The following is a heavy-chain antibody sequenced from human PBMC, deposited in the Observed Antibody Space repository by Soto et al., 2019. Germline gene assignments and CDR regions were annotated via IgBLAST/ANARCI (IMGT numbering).Heavy chain of an antibody. J-gene: IGHJ4*02. CDR1: GFTFSNYA. V-gene: IGHV3-30-3*01. Sequence: PWGSLRLSCAASGFTFSNYAMHWVRQAPGKGLEWVAVISYDGANKYYADSVKGRFTISRDNSKNTLYLQMNSLGTEDTAVYYCARVSRAMIVVVITVAFDYWGQGTLVTVSS. CDR2: ISYDGANK. CDR3: ARVSRAMIVVVITVAFDY. D-gene: IGHD3-22*01.